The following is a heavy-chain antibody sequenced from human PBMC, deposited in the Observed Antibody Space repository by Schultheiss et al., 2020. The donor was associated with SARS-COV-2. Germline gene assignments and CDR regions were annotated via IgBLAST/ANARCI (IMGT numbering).Heavy chain of an antibody. Sequence: GESLKISCAASGFTFSGHWIPCVRQAPGKGLEWVAVISYDGSNKYYADSVKGRFTISRDNSKNSLYLQMDSLRDEDTAVYYCARGDDYNWNYALDYWGQGTLVTVSS. CDR3: ARGDDYNWNYALDY. J-gene: IGHJ4*02. CDR1: GFTFSGHW. D-gene: IGHD1-7*01. CDR2: ISYDGSNK. V-gene: IGHV3-30*03.